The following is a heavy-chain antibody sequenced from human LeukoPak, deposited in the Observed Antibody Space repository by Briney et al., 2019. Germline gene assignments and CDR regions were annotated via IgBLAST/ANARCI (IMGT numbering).Heavy chain of an antibody. J-gene: IGHJ4*02. CDR3: QAAVADY. V-gene: IGHV4-34*01. Sequence: PSETLSLTCAVYGGSFSGYYWSWIRQPPGKGLEWIGEINHSGSTNYNPSLKSRVTISVDTPKNQFSLKLSSVTAADTAVYYCQAAVADYWGQGTLVTVSS. CDR2: INHSGST. D-gene: IGHD6-19*01. CDR1: GGSFSGYY.